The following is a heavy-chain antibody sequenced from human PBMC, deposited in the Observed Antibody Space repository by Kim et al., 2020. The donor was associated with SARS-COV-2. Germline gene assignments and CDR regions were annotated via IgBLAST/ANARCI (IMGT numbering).Heavy chain of an antibody. J-gene: IGHJ4*02. CDR3: ARDGYSYGLPFDS. D-gene: IGHD5-18*01. Sequence: NYTTSLESRLTISVDTSKNQFSLELSSVTAADTAVYFCARDGYSYGLPFDSWGQGTLVTVSS. V-gene: IGHV4-34*09.